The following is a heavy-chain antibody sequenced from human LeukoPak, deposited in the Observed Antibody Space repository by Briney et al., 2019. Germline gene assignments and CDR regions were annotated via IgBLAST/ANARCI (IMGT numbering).Heavy chain of an antibody. CDR1: GFTFSNYA. D-gene: IGHD3-16*01. CDR3: VRGISAPDC. J-gene: IGHJ4*02. Sequence: GGSLRLSCAASGFTFSNYAMSWVRQAPEKGLEWVSSITTSGDTYYSDSVKGRFTISRDNNKNTVFLQLNSLRAADTALYYCVRGISAPDCWGQGALVTVSS. CDR2: ITTSGDT. V-gene: IGHV3-23*01.